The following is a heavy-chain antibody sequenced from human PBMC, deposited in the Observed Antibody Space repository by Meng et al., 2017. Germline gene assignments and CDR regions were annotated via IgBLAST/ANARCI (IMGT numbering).Heavy chain of an antibody. CDR2: INRSGDST. CDR1: GHTLRSYY. CDR3: AREFRGTFYFDY. Sequence: CGGEAKESAAPVKCACRTSGHTLRSYYTHWVRQAPGKGLEWIGLINRSGDSTSYVQKFQGRVTMTRDTSTSTVYMELSSLRSEATDVYYCAREFRGTFYFDYWGQGSLVTVSS. V-gene: IGHV1-46*01. D-gene: IGHD1-1*01. J-gene: IGHJ4*02.